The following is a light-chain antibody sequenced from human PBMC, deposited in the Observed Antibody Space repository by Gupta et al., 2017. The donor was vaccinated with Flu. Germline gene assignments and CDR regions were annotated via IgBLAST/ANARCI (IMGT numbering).Light chain of an antibody. CDR2: GSS. J-gene: IGKJ1*01. CDR1: QSVSSSY. V-gene: IGKV3-20*01. CDR3: QQYGSSPQT. Sequence: ERATLSCRASQSVSSSYLAWYQQKPGQAPRLLIYGSSSRATGIPDRFIGSGSGTDFTLTISRLEPEDFAVYYCQQYGSSPQTFGQGTKVEIK.